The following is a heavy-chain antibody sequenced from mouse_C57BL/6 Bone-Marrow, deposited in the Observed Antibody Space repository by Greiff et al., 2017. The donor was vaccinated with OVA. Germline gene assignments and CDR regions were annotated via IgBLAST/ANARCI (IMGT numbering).Heavy chain of an antibody. D-gene: IGHD1-1*01. V-gene: IGHV5-12*01. CDR2: ISNGGGST. J-gene: IGHJ3*01. CDR3: ARPGGSSTWFAY. CDR1: GFTFSDYY. Sequence: VQLVESGGGLVQPGGSLKLSCAASGFTFSDYYMYWVRQTPEKRLEWVAYISNGGGSTYYPDTVKGRFTISRDNAKNTLYLQMSRLKSEDTAMYYCARPGGSSTWFAYWGQGTLVTVSA.